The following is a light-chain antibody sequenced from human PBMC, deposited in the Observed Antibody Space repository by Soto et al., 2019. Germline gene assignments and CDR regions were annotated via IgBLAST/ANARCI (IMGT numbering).Light chain of an antibody. J-gene: IGKJ1*01. CDR2: GAS. CDR3: QQYGSSPLWT. V-gene: IGKV3-20*01. Sequence: EIVMTQSPATLSVSPWERATLSCRASQSVSSSYLAWYQQRPGQAPRLLIYGASSRATGIPDRFSGSGSGTDFTLTISRLEPEDFAVYYCQQYGSSPLWTFGQGTKVDIK. CDR1: QSVSSSY.